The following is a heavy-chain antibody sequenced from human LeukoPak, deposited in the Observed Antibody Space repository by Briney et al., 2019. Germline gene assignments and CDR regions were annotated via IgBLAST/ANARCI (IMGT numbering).Heavy chain of an antibody. CDR2: INPNSGGT. J-gene: IGHJ5*02. CDR1: GYTFTGYY. CDR3: ASLNYDFWSGYLP. D-gene: IGHD3-3*01. V-gene: IGHV1-2*02. Sequence: ASVKVSCKASGYTFTGYYMHWVRQAPGQGLEWMGWINPNSGGTNYAQKFQGRVTMTRDTSISTAYMELSRLRSADTAVYYCASLNYDFWSGYLPWGQGTLVTVSS.